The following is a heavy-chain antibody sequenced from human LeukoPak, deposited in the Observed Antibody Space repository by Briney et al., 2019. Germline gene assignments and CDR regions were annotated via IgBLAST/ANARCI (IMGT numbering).Heavy chain of an antibody. V-gene: IGHV3-23*01. CDR2: MSASGNNI. Sequence: GRTLRLSCEGSGFAFNVYSMIWVRQAPGKGLEWISGMSASGNNIYYADPVKGRFTMSRDNSKNTLYLQMNSLRAEDTAVYYCAKGSGSFRSVGAFDIRGQGTMVTVSS. CDR1: GFAFNVYS. J-gene: IGHJ3*02. CDR3: AKGSGSFRSVGAFDI. D-gene: IGHD1-26*01.